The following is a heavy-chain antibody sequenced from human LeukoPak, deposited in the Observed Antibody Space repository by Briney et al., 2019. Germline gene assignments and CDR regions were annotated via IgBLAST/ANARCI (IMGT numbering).Heavy chain of an antibody. D-gene: IGHD5-18*01. Sequence: GGSLRLSCAASGFTFSSYWMSWVRQAPGKGLEWVANIKQDGSEKYYVDSVKGRFTISRDNAKNSLYLQMNSLRAEDTAVYYCARADTAMVYYYYYYYMDVWGKGTTVTVSS. J-gene: IGHJ6*03. CDR1: GFTFSSYW. V-gene: IGHV3-7*01. CDR3: ARADTAMVYYYYYYYMDV. CDR2: IKQDGSEK.